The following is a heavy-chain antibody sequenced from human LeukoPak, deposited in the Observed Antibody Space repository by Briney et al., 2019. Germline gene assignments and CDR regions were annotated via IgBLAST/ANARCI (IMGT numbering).Heavy chain of an antibody. Sequence: GGSLRLSCAASGFTFSSYSMNWVRQAPGKGLEWVSYISSSGSTIYYADSVKGRFTISRDNAKNSLYLQMNSLRAEDTAVYYCARERLSPYSSSWYPRGTFDYWGQGTLVTVSS. CDR3: ARERLSPYSSSWYPRGTFDY. V-gene: IGHV3-48*04. J-gene: IGHJ4*02. CDR2: ISSSGSTI. CDR1: GFTFSSYS. D-gene: IGHD6-13*01.